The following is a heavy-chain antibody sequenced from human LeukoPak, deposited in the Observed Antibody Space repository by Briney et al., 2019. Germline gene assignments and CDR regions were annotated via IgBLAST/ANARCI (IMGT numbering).Heavy chain of an antibody. D-gene: IGHD3-22*01. V-gene: IGHV1-2*02. CDR3: ARAKYYDSSGYYDY. CDR2: INPNSGGT. Sequence: ASVKVSCKASGYTFTGYYMHWVRQAPGQGLEWMGWINPNSGGTNYAQKFQGRVTMTRDTSISTAYMELSRLRSDDMAVYYCARAKYYDSSGYYDYWGQGTLVTVSS. J-gene: IGHJ4*02. CDR1: GYTFTGYY.